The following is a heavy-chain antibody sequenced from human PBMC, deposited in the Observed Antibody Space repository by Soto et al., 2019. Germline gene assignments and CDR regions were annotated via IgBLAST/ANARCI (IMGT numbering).Heavy chain of an antibody. V-gene: IGHV5-10-1*01. CDR3: ARHTDTAMDLYYYYGMDV. D-gene: IGHD5-18*01. CDR1: GYSFTSYW. Sequence: GESLKISCKGSGYSFTSYWISWVRQMPGKGLEWMGRVDPSDSYTNYSPSFQGHVTISADKSISTAYLQWSSLKASDTAMYYCARHTDTAMDLYYYYGMDVWGQGTTVTVSS. CDR2: VDPSDSYT. J-gene: IGHJ6*02.